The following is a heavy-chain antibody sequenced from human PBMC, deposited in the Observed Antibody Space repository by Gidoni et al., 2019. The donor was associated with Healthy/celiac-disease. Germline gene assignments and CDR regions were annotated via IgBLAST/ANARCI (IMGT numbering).Heavy chain of an antibody. Sequence: EVQLVQSGAEVKKPGESLKISCKGSGYSFTSYWIGWVRRRPGKGLEWMGIIYPGNSKTKYSPPSQGQVTISANKSTRTAYLQWSSLKATDTAMYYCATSFGGLGDYWGQGTLVTVSS. CDR1: GYSFTSYW. V-gene: IGHV5-51*01. J-gene: IGHJ4*02. D-gene: IGHD3-16*01. CDR3: ATSFGGLGDY. CDR2: IYPGNSKT.